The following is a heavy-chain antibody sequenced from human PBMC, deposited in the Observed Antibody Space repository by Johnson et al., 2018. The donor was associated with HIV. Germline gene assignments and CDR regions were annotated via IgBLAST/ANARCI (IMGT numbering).Heavy chain of an antibody. CDR2: IYYDGSNK. CDR1: GFTFTQYA. D-gene: IGHD5-24*01. J-gene: IGHJ3*02. Sequence: QVQLVESGGGLVQPGGSLRLSCAASGFTFTQYAMHWVLQAPGKGLEWVAVIYYDGSNKYYADSMKGRFTISRDNYQNTLYLQMNSLRAEDTAVYYCARLRAEAQFDAFDIWGQGTVVTVSS. CDR3: ARLRAEAQFDAFDI. V-gene: IGHV3-33*08.